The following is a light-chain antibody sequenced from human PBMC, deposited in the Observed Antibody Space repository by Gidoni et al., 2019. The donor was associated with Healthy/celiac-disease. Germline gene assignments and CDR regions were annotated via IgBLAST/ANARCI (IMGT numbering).Light chain of an antibody. V-gene: IGLV2-11*01. Sequence: QSALTQPRSVSGSPGQSVTISCTGTSSDVGGNNYVSWYQQHPGKAHKRMIDDVSKRPSGVPDRFSGSKSGNTASLTISGLQDEDEADYYCCSYAGSYNWVFGGGTKLTVL. J-gene: IGLJ3*02. CDR2: DVS. CDR1: SSDVGGNNY. CDR3: CSYAGSYNWV.